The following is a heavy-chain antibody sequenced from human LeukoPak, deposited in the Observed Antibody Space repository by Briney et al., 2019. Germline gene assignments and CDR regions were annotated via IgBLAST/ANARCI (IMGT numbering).Heavy chain of an antibody. CDR1: GGSISSSSYY. D-gene: IGHD3-10*01. CDR3: QGFRKLLRRGDY. J-gene: IGHJ4*02. Sequence: SETLSLTCTVSGGSISSSSYYWGWIRQPPGKGLEWIGSIYYSGSTYYNPSLKSRVTISVDTSKNQFSLKLSSVTAADTAVYYCQGFRKLLRRGDYRGQGTLVTVSS. V-gene: IGHV4-39*01. CDR2: IYYSGST.